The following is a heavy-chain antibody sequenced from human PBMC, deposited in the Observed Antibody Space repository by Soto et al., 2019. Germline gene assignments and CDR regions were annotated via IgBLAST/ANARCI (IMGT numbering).Heavy chain of an antibody. D-gene: IGHD7-27*01. V-gene: IGHV4-30-4*01. CDR2: IYKSATT. J-gene: IGHJ5*01. Sequence: QVQLLESCPGLVKPSQTLSLTCSVSGDSISNLDYFWAWIRQPPGQALEYIGYIYKSATTYYNPSFESRVAISVDTSKSQFSLNVTSVTAADTAVYFCARGRYCLTGRCFPNWFDSWGQGALVTVSS. CDR1: GDSISNLDYF. CDR3: ARGRYCLTGRCFPNWFDS.